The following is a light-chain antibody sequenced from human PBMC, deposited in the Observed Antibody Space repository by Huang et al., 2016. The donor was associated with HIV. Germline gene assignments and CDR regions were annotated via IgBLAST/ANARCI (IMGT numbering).Light chain of an antibody. CDR3: QQSYNTPYT. J-gene: IGKJ2*01. CDR1: KSISSY. V-gene: IGKV1-39*01. Sequence: DLQMTQSPSSLSASVGDRVTITCRESKSISSYLNWYQQKPGKAPKLLIYAASSLQSGVPERFSGSGSGTDFTLTISSLQPEDFATYYCQQSYNTPYTFGQGTRLEIK. CDR2: AAS.